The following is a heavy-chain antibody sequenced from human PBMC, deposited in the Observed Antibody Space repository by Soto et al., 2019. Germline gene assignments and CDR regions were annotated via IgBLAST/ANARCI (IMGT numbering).Heavy chain of an antibody. J-gene: IGHJ4*02. V-gene: IGHV4-39*01. CDR2: IYYSGST. CDR1: GGSISSSSYY. Sequence: SETLSLTCTVSGGSISSSSYYWGWIRQPPGKGLEWIGSIYYSGSTYSNPSLKIRVTISVDTSKNKFSLTLSSSNEADKAVYYCARLDPEMHQSRFEYWGQGTMVT. CDR3: ARLDPEMHQSRFEY. D-gene: IGHD5-18*01.